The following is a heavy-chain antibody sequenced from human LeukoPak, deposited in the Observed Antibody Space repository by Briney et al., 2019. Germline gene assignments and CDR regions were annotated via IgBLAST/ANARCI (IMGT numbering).Heavy chain of an antibody. V-gene: IGHV3-23*01. Sequence: PGGSLRLSCAASGFTLNSDAMTCVRQAPGKGLEWVSAISDTGGSTYDADSVKGRFTISRDNSKNTLYLQMNSLRAEDTAVYYCAKDTSIWKYCTYGFCFPIDFWGPGILVTVSS. CDR3: AKDTSIWKYCTYGFCFPIDF. CDR2: ISDTGGST. J-gene: IGHJ4*02. D-gene: IGHD2-8*01. CDR1: GFTLNSDA.